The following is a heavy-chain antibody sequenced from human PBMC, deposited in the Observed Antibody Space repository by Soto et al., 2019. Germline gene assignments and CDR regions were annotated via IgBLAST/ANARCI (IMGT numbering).Heavy chain of an antibody. Sequence: QVQLQESGPGLEKPSETLSLSCTVSGGSIGNYYWSWIRQPPGKGLEWIGYIFYSGSTKYHPSLKSRATISIDTSKNQVSLKLSSVPAEDTAVYYCATLPRGHWGQGTLVTVSS. CDR2: IFYSGST. CDR3: ATLPRGH. CDR1: GGSIGNYY. J-gene: IGHJ4*02. V-gene: IGHV4-59*08. D-gene: IGHD3-10*01.